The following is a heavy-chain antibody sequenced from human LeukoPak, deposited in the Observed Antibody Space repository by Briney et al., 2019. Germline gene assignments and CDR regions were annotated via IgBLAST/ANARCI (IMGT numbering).Heavy chain of an antibody. Sequence: PGGSLRLSCAASGFTFSDYYMSWIRQAPGKGLEWVSYISSSGSTIYYADSVKGRFTISRDNSKNTLYLQMNSLRAEDMAVYYCARGVANYYDSSGYQNWGQGTLVTVSS. D-gene: IGHD3-22*01. CDR2: ISSSGSTI. CDR1: GFTFSDYY. J-gene: IGHJ4*02. CDR3: ARGVANYYDSSGYQN. V-gene: IGHV3-11*01.